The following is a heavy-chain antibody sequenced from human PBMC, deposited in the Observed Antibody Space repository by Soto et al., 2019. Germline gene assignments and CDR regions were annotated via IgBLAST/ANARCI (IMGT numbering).Heavy chain of an antibody. J-gene: IGHJ6*02. CDR3: ARNSSGYSSSWYRAYYYYGMDV. CDR2: IYYSGST. Sequence: PSETLSLTCTVSGGSISSYYWSWIRQPPGKGLEWIGYIYYSGSTKYNPSLKSRVTISVDTAKNQFSLKLSSVTAADTAVYYCARNSSGYSSSWYRAYYYYGMDVWGQGTTVTVSS. V-gene: IGHV4-59*01. CDR1: GGSISSYY. D-gene: IGHD6-13*01.